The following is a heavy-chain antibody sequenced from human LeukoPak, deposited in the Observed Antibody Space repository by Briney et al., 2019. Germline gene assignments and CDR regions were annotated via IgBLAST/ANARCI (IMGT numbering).Heavy chain of an antibody. CDR1: GFSFRRFW. V-gene: IGHV3-7*01. CDR2: VNGDGDGK. D-gene: IGHD1-1*01. J-gene: IGHJ3*02. Sequence: GGSLRLSYAGSGFSFRRFWMTWVRQAPGRGLEWVANVNGDGDGKRYADSVKDRFTISRDNARSLVFLQIHSLRDEDTALYYCARDSSPDSATTYYDALDMWGQGTMVTVSS. CDR3: ARDSSPDSATTYYDALDM.